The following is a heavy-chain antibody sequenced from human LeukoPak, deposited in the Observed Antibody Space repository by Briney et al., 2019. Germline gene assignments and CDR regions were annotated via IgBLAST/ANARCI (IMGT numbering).Heavy chain of an antibody. V-gene: IGHV1-69*04. CDR1: GGTFSSYA. CDR2: IIPIFGIA. Sequence: SVKLSCTASGGTFSSYAISWVRQAPGQGLEWMGRIIPIFGIANYAQKFQGRVTITADNSTSTAYMELSSLRSEDTAVYYCASLGSSKEWRESFDYWGQGTLVTVSS. D-gene: IGHD2-2*01. J-gene: IGHJ4*02. CDR3: ASLGSSKEWRESFDY.